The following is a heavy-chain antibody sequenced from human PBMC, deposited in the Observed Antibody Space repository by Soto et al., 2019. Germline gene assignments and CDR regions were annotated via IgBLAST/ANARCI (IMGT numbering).Heavy chain of an antibody. CDR3: AGGGTWPTKFDY. CDR1: GGSLGNNY. V-gene: IGHV4-34*01. J-gene: IGHJ4*02. D-gene: IGHD1-26*01. Sequence: PSETLSLTCNVSGGSLGNNYWSWIRQSPGEGLEWIGEVRHSGSTNYNPSLKNRVTISVDTSKSQFSLRLTSVTAADTAVYHCAGGGTWPTKFDYWGQGTLVTVSS. CDR2: VRHSGST.